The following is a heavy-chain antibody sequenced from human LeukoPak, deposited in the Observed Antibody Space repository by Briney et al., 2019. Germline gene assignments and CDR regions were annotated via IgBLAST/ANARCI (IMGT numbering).Heavy chain of an antibody. D-gene: IGHD1-26*01. J-gene: IGHJ4*02. V-gene: IGHV3-74*01. CDR2: INSDGSST. CDR1: GFTFSDYW. Sequence: GGSLGLSCAASGFTFSDYWMHWVRQAPGKGLVWVSRINSDGSSTTYADSVKGRFTISRDNAKNTLYLQMNSLRAEDTAVYYCARVYSGTYYWDLDFWGQGSLVSVSS. CDR3: ARVYSGTYYWDLDF.